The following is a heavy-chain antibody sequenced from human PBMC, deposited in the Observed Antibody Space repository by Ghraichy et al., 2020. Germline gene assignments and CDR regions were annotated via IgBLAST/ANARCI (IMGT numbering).Heavy chain of an antibody. Sequence: GGSLRLSCAASGFTFSSYGMHWVRQAPGKGLEWVAVIWYDGSNKYYADSVKGRFTISRDNSKNTLYLQMNSLRAEDTAVYYCARVSIVGATYYYYGMDVWGQGTTVTVSS. CDR3: ARVSIVGATYYYYGMDV. J-gene: IGHJ6*02. CDR2: IWYDGSNK. V-gene: IGHV3-33*01. CDR1: GFTFSSYG. D-gene: IGHD1-26*01.